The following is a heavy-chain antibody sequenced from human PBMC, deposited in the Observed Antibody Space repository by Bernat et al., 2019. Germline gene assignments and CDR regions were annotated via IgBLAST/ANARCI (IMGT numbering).Heavy chain of an antibody. CDR2: ISSSGDII. CDR1: GFTFSDYY. Sequence: QVQLEESGGGLVKPGGSLRLSCAASGFTFSDYYINWIRQAPGKGLEWVSCISSSGDIIYYADSVKGRFTISRDNAKNSLYLQMNSLRAEDTAVYYCARANSFGRVIGVSTSTDYWGQGTLVTVSS. CDR3: ARANSFGRVIGVSTSTDY. J-gene: IGHJ4*02. V-gene: IGHV3-11*01. D-gene: IGHD3-16*02.